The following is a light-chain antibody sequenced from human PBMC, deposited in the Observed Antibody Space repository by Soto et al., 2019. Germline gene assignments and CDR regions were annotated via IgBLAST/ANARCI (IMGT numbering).Light chain of an antibody. CDR2: AAS. CDR3: QQTYSTPYT. J-gene: IGKJ2*01. CDR1: QSISNF. Sequence: DIQMTQSPSSLSASVGDRVTITCRASQSISNFLNWYRQEQGKAPKVLIYAASRLQSGVPSGFSGSGSGTEFTLTISSLQPEDFATYFCQQTYSTPYTFGQGTKVDIK. V-gene: IGKV1-39*01.